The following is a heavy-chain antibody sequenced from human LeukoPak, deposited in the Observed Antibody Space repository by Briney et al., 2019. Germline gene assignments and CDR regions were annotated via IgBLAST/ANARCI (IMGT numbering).Heavy chain of an antibody. J-gene: IGHJ6*02. Sequence: GGSLRLSCAASGFTFSSYGMHWVRQAPGKGLEWVAVISYDGSNKYYADSVKGRFTISRDNSKNTLYLQMNSLRAEDTAVYYCAKEHLAAAGEGPYYYYYYGMDVWGQGTTVTVSS. V-gene: IGHV3-30*18. D-gene: IGHD6-13*01. CDR2: ISYDGSNK. CDR3: AKEHLAAAGEGPYYYYYYGMDV. CDR1: GFTFSSYG.